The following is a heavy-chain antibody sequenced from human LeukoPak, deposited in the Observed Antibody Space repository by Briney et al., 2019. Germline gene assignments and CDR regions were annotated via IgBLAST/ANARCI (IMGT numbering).Heavy chain of an antibody. CDR3: ARGVTEYYGSGSPFEY. V-gene: IGHV4-39*01. D-gene: IGHD3-10*01. J-gene: IGHJ4*02. CDR2: IYYSGSS. Sequence: SETLSLTCTVSGGSISTTSYFWGWIRQPPGKGLEWIGSIYYSGSSYHNPSLKSRVTISVDTSKNQFSLKLSSVTAADSAVYYCARGVTEYYGSGSPFEYWGQGTLVTVSS. CDR1: GGSISTTSYF.